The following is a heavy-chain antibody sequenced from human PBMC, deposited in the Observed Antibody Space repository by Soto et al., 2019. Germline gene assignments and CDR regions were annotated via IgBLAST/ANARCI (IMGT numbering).Heavy chain of an antibody. CDR3: AKEIGASDIQVMDY. CDR2: ITYNGSKK. V-gene: IGHV3-30*18. CDR1: GFSFNNFA. D-gene: IGHD2-8*01. J-gene: IGHJ4*02. Sequence: GGSLRLSGAASGFSFNNFAVHWIRQAPGQGLEWVAVITYNGSKKFYADSVKGRFTVSRDNSKNTLYLQMSSLRSEDTAVYYCAKEIGASDIQVMDYWGQGILVTVSS.